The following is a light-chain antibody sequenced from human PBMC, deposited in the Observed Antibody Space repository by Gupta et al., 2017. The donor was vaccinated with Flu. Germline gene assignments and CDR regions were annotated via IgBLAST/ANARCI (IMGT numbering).Light chain of an antibody. CDR3: SSYTSSSTLDVV. V-gene: IGLV2-14*01. CDR1: SSDVGGYNY. J-gene: IGLJ2*01. CDR2: EVS. Sequence: QSALTQPASVSGSPGQSITISCTGTSSDVGGYNYVSWYQQHPGKAPKLMIYEVSNRPSGVSNRVSGSKSGNTASLTISGLQAEDEADYYCSSYTSSSTLDVVFGGGTKLTGL.